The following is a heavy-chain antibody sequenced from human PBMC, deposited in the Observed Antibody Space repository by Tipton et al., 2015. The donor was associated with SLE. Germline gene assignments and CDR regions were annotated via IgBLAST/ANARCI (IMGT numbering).Heavy chain of an antibody. CDR3: ARDTSLSGHDY. D-gene: IGHD6-19*01. CDR1: GDSITSYY. J-gene: IGHJ4*02. Sequence: TLSLTCAVSGDSITSYYWSWIRQPPGKGLEWIGYIHYSGRNNFNPTLQSRVTISVDTSKNQFSLQLSSVTAADTAVYYCARDTSLSGHDYWGQGTLVTVSS. V-gene: IGHV4-59*12. CDR2: IHYSGRN.